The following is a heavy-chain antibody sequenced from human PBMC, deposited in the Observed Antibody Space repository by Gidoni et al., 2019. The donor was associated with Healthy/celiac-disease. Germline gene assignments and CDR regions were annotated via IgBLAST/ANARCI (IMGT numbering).Heavy chain of an antibody. CDR1: GYTFTSYG. V-gene: IGHV1-18*01. J-gene: IGHJ3*02. CDR3: ARPYGGPYYGNDAFDI. CDR2: ISAYSDNT. Sequence: QVQLVQSGAEVKKPGASVKVSCKASGYTFTSYGISWVRQAPGQGLEWMGWISAYSDNTNNAQKLQGRVTMTTDTSTSTAYMELRSLRSDDTAVYYCARPYGGPYYGNDAFDIWGQGTMVTVSS. D-gene: IGHD1-26*01.